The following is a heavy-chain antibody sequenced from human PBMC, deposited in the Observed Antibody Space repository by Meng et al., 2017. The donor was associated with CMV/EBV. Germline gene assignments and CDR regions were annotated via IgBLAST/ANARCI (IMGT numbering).Heavy chain of an antibody. CDR1: GFTFSNYF. V-gene: IGHV3-7*01. Sequence: GESLKISCAASGFTFSNYFMKWVRQVPGKGLEWVANINQGGSEKNYVDSVKGRFTISRDNAKNSLYLQMNSLRGEDTAVYYCATYYSSLTGYYLLGGYWGQGTLVTVSS. CDR2: INQGGSEK. J-gene: IGHJ4*02. D-gene: IGHD3-9*01. CDR3: ATYYSSLTGYYLLGGY.